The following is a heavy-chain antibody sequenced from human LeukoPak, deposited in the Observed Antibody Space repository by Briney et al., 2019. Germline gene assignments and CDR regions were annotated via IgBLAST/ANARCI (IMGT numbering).Heavy chain of an antibody. Sequence: GGSLRLSCAASGFTFSNYWMHWVRQAPGKGLEWVANIKQDGSEKYYVGSVKGRFSISRDNAKNSVYLQMNSLRAEDTAVYYCARALSGWGQGTLVTVSS. CDR1: GFTFSNYW. CDR3: ARALSG. J-gene: IGHJ4*02. CDR2: IKQDGSEK. D-gene: IGHD3-3*01. V-gene: IGHV3-7*03.